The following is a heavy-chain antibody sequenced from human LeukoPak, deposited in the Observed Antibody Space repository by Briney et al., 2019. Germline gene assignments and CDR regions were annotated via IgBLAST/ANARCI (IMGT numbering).Heavy chain of an antibody. V-gene: IGHV1-2*02. CDR3: ARDPYGTWYFDL. CDR1: GYTFTGYY. D-gene: IGHD3-10*01. J-gene: IGHJ2*01. Sequence: GASVKVSCKASGYTFTGYYMHWVRQAPGQGLEWIGWINPNSGGTNYAQKFQGRVTMTWDTSISTAYMELSRLRSDDTAVYYCARDPYGTWYFDLWGRGTLVTVSS. CDR2: INPNSGGT.